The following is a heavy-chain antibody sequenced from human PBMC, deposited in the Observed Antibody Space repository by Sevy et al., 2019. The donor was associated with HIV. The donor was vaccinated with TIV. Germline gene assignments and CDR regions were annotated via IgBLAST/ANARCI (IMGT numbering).Heavy chain of an antibody. CDR1: GYTFTGYY. CDR3: ARAYCSDGSYYEGAY. Sequence: ASVKVSCKASGYTFTGYYIHWVRQAPGQGLEWMGRISPMNADTDYAQKFQGRVTMTRDTSISAAYLDVTRLRSDDTATYYCARAYCSDGSYYEGAYWGQGTLVTVSS. J-gene: IGHJ4*02. CDR2: ISPMNADT. D-gene: IGHD2-15*01. V-gene: IGHV1-2*06.